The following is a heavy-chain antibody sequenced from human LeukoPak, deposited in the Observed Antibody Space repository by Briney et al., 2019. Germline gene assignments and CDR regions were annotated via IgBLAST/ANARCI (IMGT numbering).Heavy chain of an antibody. J-gene: IGHJ3*02. CDR1: GGSFSGYY. CDR2: INHSGST. D-gene: IGHD3-22*01. CDR3: ARAIDDSSGKDAFDI. V-gene: IGHV4-34*01. Sequence: SETLSLTCAVYGGSFSGYYWSWIRQPPGKGLEWIGEINHSGSTNYNPSLKSRVTISVDTSKNQFSLKLSSVTAADTAVYYRARAIDDSSGKDAFDIWGQGTMVTVSS.